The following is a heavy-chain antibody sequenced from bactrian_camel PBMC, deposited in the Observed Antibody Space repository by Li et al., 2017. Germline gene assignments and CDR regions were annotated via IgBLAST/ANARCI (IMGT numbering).Heavy chain of an antibody. CDR2: IPGGGGSA. CDR3: ATWTDFSS. D-gene: IGHD7*01. J-gene: IGHJ6*01. V-gene: IGHV3S42*01. CDR1: GFTFSNYA. Sequence: VQLVESGGGLVQPGGSLRLSCKASGFTFSNYAMGWVRQAPGKGLEWVSAIPGGGGSASYDDSVKGRFTIARDNAKNTVYLEMNSLKAEDTALYYCATWTDFSSWGQGTQVTVS.